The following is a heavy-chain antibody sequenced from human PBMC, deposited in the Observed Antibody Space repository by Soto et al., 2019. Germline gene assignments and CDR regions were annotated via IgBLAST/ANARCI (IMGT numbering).Heavy chain of an antibody. CDR3: AGEVPPPNYYGTRGIDY. CDR2: ISSGSSYI. V-gene: IGHV3-11*05. CDR1: GFTFSDYY. Sequence: QVPLVESGGGLVKPGGSPRLSCAASGFTFSDYYMSWIRQAPGKGLEWVSFISSGSSYINYADSVKGRFIISRDNARNSLFLQMNGLRAEDTAVYYCAGEVPPPNYYGTRGIDYWGQGTLVTVPS. D-gene: IGHD3-10*01. J-gene: IGHJ4*02.